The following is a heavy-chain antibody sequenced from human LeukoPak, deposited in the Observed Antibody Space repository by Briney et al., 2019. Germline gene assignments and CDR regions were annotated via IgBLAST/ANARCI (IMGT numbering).Heavy chain of an antibody. Sequence: SETLSLTCAVSGGSISSYYWSWIRQPPGKGLEWIGYIYYSGSTNYNPSLKSRVTISVDTSKNQFSLKLSSVTAADTAVYYCAREVTESALDYYYYMDVWGKGTTVTVSS. CDR3: AREVTESALDYYYYMDV. CDR2: IYYSGST. V-gene: IGHV4-59*12. D-gene: IGHD5-18*01. CDR1: GGSISSYY. J-gene: IGHJ6*03.